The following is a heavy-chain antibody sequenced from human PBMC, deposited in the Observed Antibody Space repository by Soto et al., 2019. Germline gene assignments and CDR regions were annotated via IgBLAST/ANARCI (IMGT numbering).Heavy chain of an antibody. V-gene: IGHV4-61*01. J-gene: IGHJ6*02. CDR3: AREGYSSGWYRNYYYYYGMDV. CDR2: IYYSGST. CDR1: GGSVSSGSYY. D-gene: IGHD6-19*01. Sequence: PXETLCLPCTVSGGSVSSGSYYGRWIRQPPGKGLEWIGYIYYSGSTNYNPPLKSRVTISVDTSKNQFSLKLSSVTAADTAVYYCAREGYSSGWYRNYYYYYGMDVWGQGTTVTVSS.